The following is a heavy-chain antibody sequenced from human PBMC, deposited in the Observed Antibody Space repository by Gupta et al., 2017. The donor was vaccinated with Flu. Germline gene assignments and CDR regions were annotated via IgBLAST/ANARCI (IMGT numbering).Heavy chain of an antibody. D-gene: IGHD2-21*02. Sequence: EVQLVESGGGLVKPGGSLRLSCAASGFTFSNAWMSWVRQAPGKGLEWVGRIKSKTDGGTTDYAAPVKGRFTSSRDDSKNTLYLQMNSLKTEDTDVYYCTTGLGFRFVVVTATTQRPLMDVWGQGTTVTVSS. CDR1: GFTFSNAW. CDR2: IKSKTDGGTT. CDR3: TTGLGFRFVVVTATTQRPLMDV. V-gene: IGHV3-15*01. J-gene: IGHJ6*02.